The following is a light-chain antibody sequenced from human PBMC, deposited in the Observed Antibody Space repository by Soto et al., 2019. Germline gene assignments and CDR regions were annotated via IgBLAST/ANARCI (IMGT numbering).Light chain of an antibody. V-gene: IGKV1-5*03. Sequence: DLQMTQSPSTLSASVGDRVTITCRASQTMANWLAWYQQRPGKAPKLLIYEASVLERGVPSRFSGSGSGTQFNRTISSLQPDDFATYYCQQYNSYPWTFGQGTKVDVK. CDR1: QTMANW. CDR2: EAS. J-gene: IGKJ1*01. CDR3: QQYNSYPWT.